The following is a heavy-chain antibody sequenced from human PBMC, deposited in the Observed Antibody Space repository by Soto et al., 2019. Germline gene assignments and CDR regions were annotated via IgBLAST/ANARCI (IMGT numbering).Heavy chain of an antibody. V-gene: IGHV1-3*01. CDR1: GYTFTSYA. J-gene: IGHJ5*02. D-gene: IGHD3-3*01. CDR2: INAGNGNT. Sequence: GASVKVSCKASGYTFTSYAMYWVRQAPGQRLEWMGWINAGNGNTKYSQKFQGRVTITRDTSASTAYMELSSLRSEDTAVYYCARARITIFGVAPKAWFDPWGQGTLVTVSS. CDR3: ARARITIFGVAPKAWFDP.